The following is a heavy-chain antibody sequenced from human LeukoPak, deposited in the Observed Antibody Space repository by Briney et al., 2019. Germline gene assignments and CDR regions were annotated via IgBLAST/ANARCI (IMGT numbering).Heavy chain of an antibody. Sequence: PGRSLRLSCAASGFTFSSYGMHWVRQAPGKGLEWVAVIWYDGSNKYYADSVKGRFTISRDNSKNTLYLQMNSLRAEDTAVYYCARVAIAARGYYFDYWGQGTLVTVSS. CDR2: IWYDGSNK. CDR1: GFTFSSYG. D-gene: IGHD6-6*01. V-gene: IGHV3-33*01. J-gene: IGHJ4*02. CDR3: ARVAIAARGYYFDY.